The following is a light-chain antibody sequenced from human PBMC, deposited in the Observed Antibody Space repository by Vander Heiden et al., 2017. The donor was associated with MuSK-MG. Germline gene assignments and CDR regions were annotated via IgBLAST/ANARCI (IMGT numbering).Light chain of an antibody. V-gene: IGLV1-44*01. CDR2: TNN. CDR1: KSNIERYS. J-gene: IGLJ3*02. CDR3: AAWDDSLNGWV. Sequence: QSVLTQPPSASGTPGQRVTISCSGSKSNIERYSVTWYQQLPGTAPKLVIYTNNQRPSGVPDRFSGSKSGTSASLAISGLQSEDEADYYCAAWDDSLNGWVFGGGTKLTVL.